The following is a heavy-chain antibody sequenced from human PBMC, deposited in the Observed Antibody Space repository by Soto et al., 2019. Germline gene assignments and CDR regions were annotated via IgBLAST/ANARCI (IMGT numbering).Heavy chain of an antibody. D-gene: IGHD3-3*01. CDR1: GYTFTSYG. V-gene: IGHV1-18*01. Sequence: QVQLVQSGAEVKKPGASVKVSCKASGYTFTSYGISWVRQAPGLGLEWRGRIRADNGNTNNAKKPQGRVTITTDTSKSTAYTELRRLRSDDTDVYDCARDGMSYYDFWSGYYANFDYWGQGTLVTVSS. CDR2: IRADNGNT. CDR3: ARDGMSYYDFWSGYYANFDY. J-gene: IGHJ4*02.